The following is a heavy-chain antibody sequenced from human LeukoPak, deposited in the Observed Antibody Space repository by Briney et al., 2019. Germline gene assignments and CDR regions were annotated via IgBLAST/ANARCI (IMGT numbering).Heavy chain of an antibody. Sequence: GGSLRLSCAASGFTFSSYGMHWVRQAPGKGLEWVAVISYDGSNKYYADSVKGRFTISRDNSKNTLYLQMNSLRAEDTAVYYCTKVSGYSYGFDYWGQGALVTVSS. J-gene: IGHJ4*02. CDR2: ISYDGSNK. V-gene: IGHV3-30*18. D-gene: IGHD5-18*01. CDR3: TKVSGYSYGFDY. CDR1: GFTFSSYG.